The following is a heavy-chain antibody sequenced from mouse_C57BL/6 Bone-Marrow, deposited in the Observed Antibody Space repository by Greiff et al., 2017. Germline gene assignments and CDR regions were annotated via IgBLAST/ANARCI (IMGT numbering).Heavy chain of an antibody. D-gene: IGHD1-1*01. CDR2: IRSKSNNYAT. Sequence: DVMLVESGGGLVQPKGSLKLSCAASGFSFNTYAMNWVRQAPGKGLEWVARIRSKSNNYATYYADSVKDRFTISRDDSESMLYLQMNNLKTEDTAMYYCVSGAPYYGSRYFDVWGTGTTVTVSS. CDR3: VSGAPYYGSRYFDV. J-gene: IGHJ1*03. CDR1: GFSFNTYA. V-gene: IGHV10-1*01.